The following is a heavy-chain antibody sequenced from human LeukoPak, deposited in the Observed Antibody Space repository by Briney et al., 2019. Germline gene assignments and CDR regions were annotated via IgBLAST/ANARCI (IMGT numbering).Heavy chain of an antibody. J-gene: IGHJ4*02. CDR3: ARLGGDY. D-gene: IGHD1-26*01. Sequence: GGSLRLSCAASGFTFSSYSMNWVRQAPGKGLEWVANIKQDGSEKYYVDSVKGRFTISRDNAKNSLYLQVNSLRAEDTAVYYCARLGGDYWGQGTLVTVSS. V-gene: IGHV3-7*01. CDR2: IKQDGSEK. CDR1: GFTFSSYS.